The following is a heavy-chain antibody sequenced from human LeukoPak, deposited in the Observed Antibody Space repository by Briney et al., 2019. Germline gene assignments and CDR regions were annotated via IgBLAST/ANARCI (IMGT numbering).Heavy chain of an antibody. V-gene: IGHV4-39*01. J-gene: IGHJ5*02. Sequence: SETLSLTCTVSGGSISSSSDYWGWIRQPPGKGLEWIANIYYSGSTLYNPSLKSRVTISVDTSKNQFSLKLSSVTAADTAVYYCARRTGSSSSRWFDPWGQGTLVTVSS. D-gene: IGHD6-6*01. CDR3: ARRTGSSSSRWFDP. CDR1: GGSISSSSDY. CDR2: IYYSGST.